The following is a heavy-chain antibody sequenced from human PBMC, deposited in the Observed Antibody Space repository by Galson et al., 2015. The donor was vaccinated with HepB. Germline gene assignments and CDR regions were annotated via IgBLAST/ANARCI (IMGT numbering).Heavy chain of an antibody. D-gene: IGHD6-13*01. CDR1: GFTFSSYG. CDR2: IWYDGSNK. CDR3: ARAGSSWYGAWSWFDP. V-gene: IGHV3-33*01. Sequence: SLRLSCAASGFTFSSYGMHWVRQAPGKGLEWVAVIWYDGSNKYYADSVKGRFTISRDNSKNTLYLQMNSLRAEDTAVYYCARAGSSWYGAWSWFDPWGQGTLVTVSS. J-gene: IGHJ5*02.